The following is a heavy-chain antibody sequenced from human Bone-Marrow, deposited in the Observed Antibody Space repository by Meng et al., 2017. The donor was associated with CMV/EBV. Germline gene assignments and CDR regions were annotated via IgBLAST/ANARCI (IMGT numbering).Heavy chain of an antibody. Sequence: ASVKVSCKASGYTFTGYYMHWVRQAPGQGLEWMGWMNPNSGNTGYAQKFQGRVTITRNSSISTAYMELSSLRSEDTAVYYCARRLTKRRGGQYYFDYWGQGTLVTVSS. D-gene: IGHD1-1*01. CDR3: ARRLTKRRGGQYYFDY. V-gene: IGHV1-8*03. CDR1: GYTFTGYY. J-gene: IGHJ4*02. CDR2: MNPNSGNT.